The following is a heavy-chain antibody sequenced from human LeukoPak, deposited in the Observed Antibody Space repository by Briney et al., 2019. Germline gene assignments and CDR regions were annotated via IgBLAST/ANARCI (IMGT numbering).Heavy chain of an antibody. CDR3: ARGGDYSSGWYDFDY. V-gene: IGHV1-2*04. CDR1: GYTFTGYY. J-gene: IGHJ4*02. D-gene: IGHD6-19*01. CDR2: INPNSGGT. Sequence: ASVKVSCKASGYTFTGYYMHWVRQAPGQGLEWMGWINPNSGGTNYAQKFQGWVTMTRDTSISTAYMELSRLRSDDTAVYYCARGGDYSSGWYDFDYWGQGTLVTVSS.